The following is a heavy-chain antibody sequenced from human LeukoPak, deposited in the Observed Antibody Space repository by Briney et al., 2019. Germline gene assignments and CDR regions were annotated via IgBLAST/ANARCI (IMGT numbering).Heavy chain of an antibody. CDR2: ISSSNAII. D-gene: IGHD4-17*01. V-gene: IGHV3-48*04. J-gene: IGHJ4*02. CDR3: VRGSYGAYDY. Sequence: GGSLRLSCAASGFTFSSYAMSWVRQAPGKGLEWVSHISSSNAIIYYADSVKGRFTISRDNAKNSLYLQMNSLRAEDTAVYYCVRGSYGAYDYWGQGSLVTVSS. CDR1: GFTFSSYA.